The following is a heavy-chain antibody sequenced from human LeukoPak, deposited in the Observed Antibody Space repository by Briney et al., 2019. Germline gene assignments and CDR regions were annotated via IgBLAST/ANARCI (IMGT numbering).Heavy chain of an antibody. V-gene: IGHV3-23*01. Sequence: GGSLRLSCAASGFTFSSYAMSWVRQAPGKGLEWVSVMSGSGGSTYYADSVKGRFTIPRDNSKNTLYLQMNSLRAEDTAVYYCAKEIYGDSTGGRFQHWGQGTLVTVSS. D-gene: IGHD4-17*01. J-gene: IGHJ1*01. CDR3: AKEIYGDSTGGRFQH. CDR2: MSGSGGST. CDR1: GFTFSSYA.